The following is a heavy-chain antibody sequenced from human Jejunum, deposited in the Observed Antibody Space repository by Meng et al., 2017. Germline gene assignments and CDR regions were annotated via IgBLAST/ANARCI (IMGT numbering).Heavy chain of an antibody. CDR1: GASISSSNW. D-gene: IGHD6-6*01. J-gene: IGHJ4*02. V-gene: IGHV4-4*02. Sequence: QVQLQESGPGLVKPSWTLSLTCAVPGASISSSNWWSWVRQSPGKGLEWIGEIYHRGNINYNPSLKSRVTISVDKSKNQFSLKLNSVTAADTAVYYCARVDSSASFDYWGQGTLVTVSS. CDR2: IYHRGNI. CDR3: ARVDSSASFDY.